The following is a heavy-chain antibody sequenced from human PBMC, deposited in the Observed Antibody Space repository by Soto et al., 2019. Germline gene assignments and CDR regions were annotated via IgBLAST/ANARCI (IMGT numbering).Heavy chain of an antibody. CDR2: ISSTTNYI. D-gene: IGHD1-1*01. CDR1: GFTYTRYS. CDR3: TRGPRSTSTGTGAF. J-gene: IGHJ4*02. V-gene: IGHV3-21*06. Sequence: LRLSCAASGFTYTRYSMNWVRQAPGKGLEWVSSISSTTNYIYYGDSMKGRFTISRDNAKNSLYLEMNSLRAEDTAVYYCTRGPRSTSTGTGAFWGQGTLVTVSS.